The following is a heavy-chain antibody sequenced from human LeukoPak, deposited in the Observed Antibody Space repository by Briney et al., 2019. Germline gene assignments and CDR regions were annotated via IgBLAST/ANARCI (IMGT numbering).Heavy chain of an antibody. CDR2: INPNSGGT. CDR3: AREHSSSSGKVFDY. Sequence: VASVKVSCKASAYTFPGYYMHWVRQAPGQGLEWMGWINPNSGGTNYAQKFQGRVTMTRDTSISTAYMELSRLRSDDTAVYYCAREHSSSSGKVFDYWGQGTLVTVSS. D-gene: IGHD6-6*01. J-gene: IGHJ4*02. V-gene: IGHV1-2*02. CDR1: AYTFPGYY.